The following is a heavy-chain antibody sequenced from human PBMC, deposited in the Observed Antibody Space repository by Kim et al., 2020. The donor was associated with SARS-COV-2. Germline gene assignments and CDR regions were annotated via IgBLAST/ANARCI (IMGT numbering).Heavy chain of an antibody. V-gene: IGHV3-11*06. CDR3: ARVVGGFLEWFNDY. Sequence: GGSLRLSCAASGFTFSDYYMSWIRQAPGKGLEWVSYISSSSSYTNYADSVKGRFTISRDNAKNSLYLQMNSLRAEDTAVYYCARVVGGFLEWFNDYWGQGTLVTVSS. J-gene: IGHJ4*02. CDR2: ISSSSSYT. CDR1: GFTFSDYY. D-gene: IGHD3-3*01.